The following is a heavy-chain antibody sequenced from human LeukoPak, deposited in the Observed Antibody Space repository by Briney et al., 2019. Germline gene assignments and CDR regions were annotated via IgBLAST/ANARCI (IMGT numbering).Heavy chain of an antibody. CDR3: ARGYDFWSGYRGPYYYYGMDV. CDR2: ISAYNGNT. D-gene: IGHD3-3*01. J-gene: IGHJ6*02. Sequence: ASVKVSCKASGYTFTSYGISWVRQAPGQGLEWMGWISAYNGNTNYAQKLQGRVTMTTDTSTSTAYMELRSLRSDDTAVYYCARGYDFWSGYRGPYYYYGMDVWGQGTTVTVSS. V-gene: IGHV1-18*01. CDR1: GYTFTSYG.